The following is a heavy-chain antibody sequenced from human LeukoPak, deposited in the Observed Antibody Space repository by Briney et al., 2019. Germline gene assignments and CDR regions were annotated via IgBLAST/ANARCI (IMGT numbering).Heavy chain of an antibody. J-gene: IGHJ4*02. CDR1: GFAFDEHG. CDR2: INWSGGST. CDR3: ARAPITSPFYFDY. Sequence: PGGALRLSCTASGFAFDEHGMSWVPQVPGEGLEGGSGINWSGGSTGYADPLRGRFTISRDNAKNSLYLQMDSLRAEDTALYYCARAPITSPFYFDYWGQGTLVTVSS. V-gene: IGHV3-20*04. D-gene: IGHD2-2*01.